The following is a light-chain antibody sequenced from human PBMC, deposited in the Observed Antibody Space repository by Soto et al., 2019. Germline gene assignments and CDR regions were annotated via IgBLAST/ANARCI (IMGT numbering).Light chain of an antibody. CDR1: SSDVGGYNY. V-gene: IGLV2-14*01. Sequence: QPVLTQPASVSGSPGQSITISCTGTSSDVGGYNYVSWYQQHPGKAPKLMIYEVSNRPSGVSNRFSGSKSGNTASLTISGLQAEDEADYYCSSYTSSSILFGGGTQLTVL. J-gene: IGLJ2*01. CDR3: SSYTSSSIL. CDR2: EVS.